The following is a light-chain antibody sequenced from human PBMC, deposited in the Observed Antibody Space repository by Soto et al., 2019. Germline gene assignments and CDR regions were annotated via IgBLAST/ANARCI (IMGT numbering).Light chain of an antibody. CDR1: QGIRND. Sequence: DIQMTQSPSSLSASVGDRVTITCRASQGIRNDLSWYQQKPGKAPTRLIYAASTLQRGAPSRFSGSGSGTEFTLTISSLQPEDFATYYCLQHNSYPRTFDQGTEVEIK. V-gene: IGKV1-17*01. CDR3: LQHNSYPRT. J-gene: IGKJ1*01. CDR2: AAS.